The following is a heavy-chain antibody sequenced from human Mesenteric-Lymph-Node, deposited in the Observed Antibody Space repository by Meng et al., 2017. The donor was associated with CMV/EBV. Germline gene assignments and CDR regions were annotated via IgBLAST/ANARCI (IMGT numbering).Heavy chain of an antibody. J-gene: IGHJ4*02. Sequence: SLKISCAASGFTFDDYGMHWVRQAPGMGLEWVSGISWNSDSIGYADSVKGRFTISRDNSKNTVYLQMNSLRAEDTAVYYCAGGYKRGNCFDYWGQGTLVTVSS. CDR2: ISWNSDSI. CDR1: GFTFDDYG. D-gene: IGHD1-1*01. CDR3: AGGYKRGNCFDY. V-gene: IGHV3-9*01.